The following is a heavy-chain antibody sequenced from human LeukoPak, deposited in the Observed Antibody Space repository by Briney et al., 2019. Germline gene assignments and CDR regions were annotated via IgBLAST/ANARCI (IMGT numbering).Heavy chain of an antibody. Sequence: SETLSLTWIVSGGSISSYYWSWIRQPPGKGLEWIGYIYYSGSTNYNPSLKSRVTISVDTSKNQFSLKLSSVTAADTAVYYCARGLLYYDFWSGYPLEAFDIWGQGTMVTVSS. CDR3: ARGLLYYDFWSGYPLEAFDI. CDR1: GGSISSYY. D-gene: IGHD3-3*01. J-gene: IGHJ3*02. V-gene: IGHV4-59*01. CDR2: IYYSGST.